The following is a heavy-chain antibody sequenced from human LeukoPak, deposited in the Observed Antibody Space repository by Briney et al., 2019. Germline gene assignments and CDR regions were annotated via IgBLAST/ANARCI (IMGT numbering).Heavy chain of an antibody. CDR2: IYYSGST. CDR1: GGSISSYY. V-gene: IGHV4-59*12. J-gene: IGHJ5*02. CDR3: AKEPRALTFDP. D-gene: IGHD4/OR15-4a*01. Sequence: SETLSLTCTVSGGSISSYYWSWIRQPPGKGLEWIGYIYYSGSTNYNPSLKSRVTISVDTSKNQFSLKLSSVTAADTAVYYCAKEPRALTFDPWGQGTLVTVSS.